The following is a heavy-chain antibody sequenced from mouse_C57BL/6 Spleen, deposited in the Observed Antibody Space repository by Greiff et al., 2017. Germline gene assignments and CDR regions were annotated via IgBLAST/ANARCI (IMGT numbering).Heavy chain of an antibody. CDR3: ARQGITTVVSAMDD. CDR2: IHPNSGST. CDR1: GYTFTSYW. D-gene: IGHD1-1*01. V-gene: IGHV1-64*01. Sequence: VQLQQPGAELVKPGASVKLSCKASGYTFTSYWMHWVKQRPGQGLEWIGMIHPNSGSTNYNEKFKSKATLTVDKSSSTAYMQLSSLTSEDSAVYYGARQGITTVVSAMDDWGQGTSVTVSS. J-gene: IGHJ4*01.